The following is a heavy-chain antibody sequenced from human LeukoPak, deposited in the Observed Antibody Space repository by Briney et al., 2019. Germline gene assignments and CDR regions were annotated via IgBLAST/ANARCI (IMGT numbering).Heavy chain of an antibody. V-gene: IGHV4-34*01. CDR3: ARDKRLLVRWGFDP. CDR2: INHSGST. D-gene: IGHD3-10*01. J-gene: IGHJ5*02. Sequence: SETLSLTCAVYGGSLSGYCWSWIRQPPGKGLEWIGEINHSGSTNYNPSLKSRVTISVDTSKNQFSLKLSSVTAADTAVYYCARDKRLLVRWGFDPWGQGTLVTVSS. CDR1: GGSLSGYC.